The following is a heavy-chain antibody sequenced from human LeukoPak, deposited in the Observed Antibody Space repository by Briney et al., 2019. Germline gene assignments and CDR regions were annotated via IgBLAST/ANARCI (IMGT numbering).Heavy chain of an antibody. CDR2: TYHSGST. D-gene: IGHD2-15*01. CDR3: ARGYCSGDSCYSVDYFDY. J-gene: IGHJ4*02. Sequence: SETLSLTCAVSGGSISSGGYSWSWIRQPPGKGLEWIGYTYHSGSTYYNPSLKSRVTISVDRSKNQFSLKLSSVTAADTAVYYCARGYCSGDSCYSVDYFDYWGQGALVTVSS. V-gene: IGHV4-30-2*01. CDR1: GGSISSGGYS.